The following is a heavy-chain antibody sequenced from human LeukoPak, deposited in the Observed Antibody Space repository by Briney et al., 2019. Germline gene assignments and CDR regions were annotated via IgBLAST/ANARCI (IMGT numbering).Heavy chain of an antibody. CDR3: ARGGGLDV. J-gene: IGHJ6*02. Sequence: GGSLRLSCAASGFSVSNNYMSWVRQAPGKGLEWVSLIYSGGDKRYAASVKGRFTISRDNSKNTLYLQMDSLRVEDTAVYFCARGGGLDVWGQGATVTVSS. D-gene: IGHD3-16*01. CDR1: GFSVSNNY. CDR2: IYSGGDK. V-gene: IGHV3-53*01.